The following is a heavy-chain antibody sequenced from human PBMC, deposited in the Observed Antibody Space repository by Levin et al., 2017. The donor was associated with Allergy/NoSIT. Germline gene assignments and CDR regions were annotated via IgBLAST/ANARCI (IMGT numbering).Heavy chain of an antibody. CDR3: ARDSGESGTMVRGNDFDY. CDR1: GFTFSSYG. D-gene: IGHD3-10*01. CDR2: IWYDGSNK. Sequence: GGSLRLSCAASGFTFSSYGMHWVRQAPGKGLEWVAVIWYDGSNKYYADSVKGRFTISRDNSKNTLYLQMNSLRAEDTAVYYCARDSGESGTMVRGNDFDYWGQGTLVTVSS. J-gene: IGHJ4*02. V-gene: IGHV3-33*01.